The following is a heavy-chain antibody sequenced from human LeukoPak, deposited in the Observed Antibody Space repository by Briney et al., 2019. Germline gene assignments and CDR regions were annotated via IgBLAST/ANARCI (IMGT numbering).Heavy chain of an antibody. V-gene: IGHV3-33*01. CDR2: IWYDGSDE. D-gene: IGHD5-18*01. Sequence: GGSLRLSCAASGFTFSSYGMHWVRQAPGKGLEWGAVIWYDGSDEYYADSVKGRFTISRDNSKNTLYLQMNSLTAEDTAVYYCARTNLYVDTAVNDAFDIWGQGTMVTVSS. J-gene: IGHJ3*02. CDR3: ARTNLYVDTAVNDAFDI. CDR1: GFTFSSYG.